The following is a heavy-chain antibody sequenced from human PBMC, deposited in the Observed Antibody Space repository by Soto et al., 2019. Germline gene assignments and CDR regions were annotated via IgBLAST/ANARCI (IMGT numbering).Heavy chain of an antibody. D-gene: IGHD1-7*01. V-gene: IGHV3-23*01. CDR1: GFTFSSSA. Sequence: EVQLLESGGGLVQPGGSLRLSCAASGFTFSSSAMSWVRQAPGKGLEWVSAISSGGGSTYYADSVKGRFTISRDNSKNTLDLQMNSLRAEDTAVYYCAKPQLQLRDWGQGTLVTVAS. CDR3: AKPQLQLRD. CDR2: ISSGGGST. J-gene: IGHJ4*02.